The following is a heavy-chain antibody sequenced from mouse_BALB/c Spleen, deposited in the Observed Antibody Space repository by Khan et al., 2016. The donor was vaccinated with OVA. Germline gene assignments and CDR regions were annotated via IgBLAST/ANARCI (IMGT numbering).Heavy chain of an antibody. CDR2: IWRDGAT. CDR1: GISLNSYG. V-gene: IGHV2-6-2*01. Sequence: QVQLKESGPDLVAPSQSLSITCTVSGISLNSYGVHWVRQPPGKGLEWLVVIWRDGATTYNSALKSSLSISKDSSKSQVFLKLNSPQTDDTAMYSFARRNFYAIAYWGQGTSFTVSP. J-gene: IGHJ4*01. CDR3: ARRNFYAIAY.